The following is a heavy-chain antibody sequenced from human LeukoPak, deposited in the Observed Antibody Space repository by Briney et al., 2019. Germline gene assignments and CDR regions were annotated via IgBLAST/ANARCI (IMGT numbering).Heavy chain of an antibody. J-gene: IGHJ6*02. Sequence: GGSLRLSCAASGFTFSDHAMSWVRQAPAKGLEWVSSINGNGGGSYYIDSVKGRFTVSRDNSENALYLQMNSLRAEDTAVYYRAKDKGYYDSSGYYWGNGMDVWGQGTTVTVSS. CDR2: INGNGGGS. D-gene: IGHD3-22*01. CDR1: GFTFSDHA. CDR3: AKDKGYYDSSGYYWGNGMDV. V-gene: IGHV3-23*01.